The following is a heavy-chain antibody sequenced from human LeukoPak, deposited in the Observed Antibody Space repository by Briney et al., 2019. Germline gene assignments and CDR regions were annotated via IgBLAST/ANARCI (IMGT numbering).Heavy chain of an antibody. V-gene: IGHV3-53*01. Sequence: PGGSLRLSCAASGFTVSSNYMSWVRQAPGKGLEWVSVIYSGGSTSYAASGKGRFTISRDNSKNTLYLQMNSLRAEDTAVYYCARDQYGDYVFNYWGQGTLVTVSS. D-gene: IGHD4-17*01. J-gene: IGHJ4*02. CDR2: IYSGGST. CDR1: GFTVSSNY. CDR3: ARDQYGDYVFNY.